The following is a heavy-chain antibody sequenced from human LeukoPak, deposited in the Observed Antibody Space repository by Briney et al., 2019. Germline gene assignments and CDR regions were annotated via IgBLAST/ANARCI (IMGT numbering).Heavy chain of an antibody. V-gene: IGHV3-48*01. CDR3: ARGREQWLVHYYYYGMDV. CDR1: GFTFSSYS. D-gene: IGHD6-19*01. J-gene: IGHJ6*02. Sequence: GSLRLSCAASGFTFSSYSMNWVRQAPGKGLEWVSYISSSSSTIYYADSVKGRFTISRDNAKNSLYLQMNSLRAEDTAVYYCARGREQWLVHYYYYGMDVWGQGTTVTVSS. CDR2: ISSSSSTI.